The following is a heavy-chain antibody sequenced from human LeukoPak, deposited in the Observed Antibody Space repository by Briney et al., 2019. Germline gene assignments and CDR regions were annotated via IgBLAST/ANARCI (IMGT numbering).Heavy chain of an antibody. J-gene: IGHJ6*03. D-gene: IGHD2-2*01. CDR3: ARAVGYCSSTSCLHYYYYYYMDV. Sequence: ASVKVSCKASGYTFTGYYMHWVRQAPGQGLEWMGWINPNSGGTNYAQKFQGRVTMTRDTSISTAYMELSRLRSDDTAVYYCARAVGYCSSTSCLHYYYYYYMDVWGKGTTVTVSS. CDR2: INPNSGGT. V-gene: IGHV1-2*02. CDR1: GYTFTGYY.